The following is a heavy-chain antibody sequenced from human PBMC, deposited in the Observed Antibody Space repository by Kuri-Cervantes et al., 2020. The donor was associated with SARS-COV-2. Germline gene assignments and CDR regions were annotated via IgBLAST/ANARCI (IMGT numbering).Heavy chain of an antibody. J-gene: IGHJ6*03. V-gene: IGHV1-8*03. Sequence: ASVKVSCKASGYTFTSYDINWVRQATGQGLEWMGRMNPNSGNTGYAQKFQGRVTITADESTSTAYMELSSLRSEDTAVYYCARAITHCSSTSCYYAWNYYYMDVWGKGTTVTVSS. D-gene: IGHD2-2*01. CDR3: ARAITHCSSTSCYYAWNYYYMDV. CDR2: MNPNSGNT. CDR1: GYTFTSYD.